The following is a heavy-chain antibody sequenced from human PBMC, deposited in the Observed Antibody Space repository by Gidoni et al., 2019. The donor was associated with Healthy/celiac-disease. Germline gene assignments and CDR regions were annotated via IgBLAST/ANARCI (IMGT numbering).Heavy chain of an antibody. Sequence: EVQLVESGGGLVQPGGSLRVSCAASGFSFPITWMPWVRQVPGKGLVGVALIETGGTTTMYADSVKGRFTISRDDAKNTLYLQMNNLRVEDTAVYYCARDWYHAIDYWGQGTSVTVSS. J-gene: IGHJ4*02. CDR1: GFSFPITW. CDR3: ARDWYHAIDY. CDR2: IETGGTTT. V-gene: IGHV3-74*03. D-gene: IGHD2-2*01.